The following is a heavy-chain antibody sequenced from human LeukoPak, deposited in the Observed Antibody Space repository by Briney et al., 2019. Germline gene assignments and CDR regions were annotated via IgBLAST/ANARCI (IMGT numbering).Heavy chain of an antibody. Sequence: SETLSLTCTVSGGSISSSSYYWGWIRQPPGKGLEWIGSIYYNGSTYYNPSLKSRVTISVDTSKNQFSLKLSSVTAADTAVYYCAQLGDYGDYWGQGTLVTVSS. J-gene: IGHJ4*02. CDR1: GGSISSSSYY. CDR2: IYYNGST. CDR3: AQLGDYGDY. D-gene: IGHD4-17*01. V-gene: IGHV4-39*01.